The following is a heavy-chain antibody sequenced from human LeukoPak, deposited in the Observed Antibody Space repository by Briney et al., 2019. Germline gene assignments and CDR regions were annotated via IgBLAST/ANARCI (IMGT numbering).Heavy chain of an antibody. CDR2: INPNSGGT. CDR3: ARDRSGYSSGWQVRNWFDP. D-gene: IGHD6-19*01. Sequence: ASVKVSCKASGYTFTGYYMHWVRQAPGQGLEWMGWINPNSGGTNYAQKFQGRVTMTRGTSISTAYMELSRLRSDDTAVYYCARDRSGYSSGWQVRNWFDPWGQGTLVTVS. CDR1: GYTFTGYY. V-gene: IGHV1-2*02. J-gene: IGHJ5*02.